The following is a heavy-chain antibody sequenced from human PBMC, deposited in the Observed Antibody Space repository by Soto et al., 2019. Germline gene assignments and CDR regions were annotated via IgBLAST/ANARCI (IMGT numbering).Heavy chain of an antibody. CDR3: ARKSGRDCHSGGGCFSLDV. D-gene: IGHD2-15*01. CDR2: IVPLSDRT. J-gene: IGHJ4*02. V-gene: IGHV1-69*01. Sequence: QVQLVQSGAEVKKPGSSLKVSCKVFGETLNSNPIGWVRQAPGQGLEWVGGIVPLSDRTNYAQELQGRVTVSADGSTRTGYMELRNLKSDDAGVYYCARKSGRDCHSGGGCFSLDVWGQGSLITVSS. CDR1: GETLNSNP.